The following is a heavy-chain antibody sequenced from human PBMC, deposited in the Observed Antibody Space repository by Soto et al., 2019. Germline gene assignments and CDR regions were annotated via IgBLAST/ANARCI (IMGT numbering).Heavy chain of an antibody. V-gene: IGHV3-30*18. D-gene: IGHD1-26*01. Sequence: QVQLVESGGGVVQPGRSLRLSCAASGFTFSSYGMHWVRQAPGKGLGWVAIISYDGSNTYYADSVKGRFTISRDNSKNTLYLQMNSLRAEDTSVYYCAKEGGLSGSYYISSSYYFDYLGQGTLVTVSS. J-gene: IGHJ4*02. CDR1: GFTFSSYG. CDR3: AKEGGLSGSYYISSSYYFDY. CDR2: ISYDGSNT.